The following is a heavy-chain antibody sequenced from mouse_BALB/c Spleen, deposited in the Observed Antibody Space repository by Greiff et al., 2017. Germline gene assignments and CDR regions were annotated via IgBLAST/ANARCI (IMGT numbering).Heavy chain of an antibody. Sequence: EVKLEESGGGLVKLGGSLKLSCAASGFTFSSYYMSWVRQTPEKRLELVAAINSNGGSTYYPDTVKGRFTISRDNAKNTLYLQMSSLKSEDTALYYCARQKGSYGFFAYWGQGTLVTVSA. CDR1: GFTFSSYY. V-gene: IGHV5-6-2*01. D-gene: IGHD1-2*01. CDR2: INSNGGST. J-gene: IGHJ3*01. CDR3: ARQKGSYGFFAY.